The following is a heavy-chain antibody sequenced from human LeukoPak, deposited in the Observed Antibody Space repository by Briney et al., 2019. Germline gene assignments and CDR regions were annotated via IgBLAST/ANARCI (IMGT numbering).Heavy chain of an antibody. CDR1: GFTFSSYS. J-gene: IGHJ5*02. V-gene: IGHV3-21*01. D-gene: IGHD2-21*01. Sequence: TPGGSLRLSCAASGFTFSSYSMNWVRQAPGKGLEWVSSISSSSSYIYYADSVKGRFTISRDNAKNSLYLQMNSLRAEDTAVYYCAKDGNIVVAGNWFDPWGQGTLVTVSS. CDR3: AKDGNIVVAGNWFDP. CDR2: ISSSSSYI.